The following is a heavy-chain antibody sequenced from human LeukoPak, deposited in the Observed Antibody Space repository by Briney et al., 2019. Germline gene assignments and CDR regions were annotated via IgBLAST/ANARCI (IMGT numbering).Heavy chain of an antibody. CDR3: ARPRRWYHYHPPDY. CDR1: GFTFGSYW. J-gene: IGHJ4*02. Sequence: GGSLRLSCAASGFTFGSYWMHWVRQAPGKGLVWVSHIDRDGRSTNYAGSVKGRFTISRDNARNTLFLQMNSLRVEDTAVYYCARPRRWYHYHPPDYWGQGTLVTVSS. V-gene: IGHV3-74*01. D-gene: IGHD4-23*01. CDR2: IDRDGRST.